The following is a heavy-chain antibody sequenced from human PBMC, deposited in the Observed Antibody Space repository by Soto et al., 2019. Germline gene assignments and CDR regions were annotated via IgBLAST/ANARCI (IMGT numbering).Heavy chain of an antibody. V-gene: IGHV4-34*01. D-gene: IGHD6-19*01. CDR3: ARGRRRIAVAPDGMDV. J-gene: IGHJ6*02. CDR2: INHSGST. CDR1: GGSFSGYY. Sequence: QVQLQQWGAGLLKPSETLSLTCAVYGGSFSGYYWSWIRQPPGKGLEWIGEINHSGSTNYNPSLKSRVTLSVDTSKNQFSLKLSSVTAADTAVYYCARGRRRIAVAPDGMDVWGQGTTVTVSS.